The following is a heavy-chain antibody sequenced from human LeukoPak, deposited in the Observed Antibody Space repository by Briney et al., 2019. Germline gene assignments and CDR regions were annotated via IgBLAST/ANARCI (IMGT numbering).Heavy chain of an antibody. V-gene: IGHV3-21*04. CDR3: VRPSNPPH. CDR2: VSTSRSDT. CDR1: KFTFTNYN. Sequence: GGSLRLSCAASKFTFTNYNMNWVRQAPGKGLEWVSSVSTSRSDTNYAQSVKGRFTISRDNDKNSLFLQMNSLGAEDTAIYYCVRPSNPPHWGQGTLVTVSS. J-gene: IGHJ4*02.